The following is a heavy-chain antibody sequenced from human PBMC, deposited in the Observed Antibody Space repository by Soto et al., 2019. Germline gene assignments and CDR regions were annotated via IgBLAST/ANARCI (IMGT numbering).Heavy chain of an antibody. D-gene: IGHD3-10*01. J-gene: IGHJ6*02. Sequence: PGGSLRLSCAASGFTFSSYAMTWVRQAPGKGLEWVSGISGSGGTTYYADSVKGRFTISRDNPKNSLYLQMNSLRAEDTAVYYCARDQSGMVRGFQRGMDVWGQGTTVTVSS. CDR2: ISGSGGTT. V-gene: IGHV3-23*01. CDR1: GFTFSSYA. CDR3: ARDQSGMVRGFQRGMDV.